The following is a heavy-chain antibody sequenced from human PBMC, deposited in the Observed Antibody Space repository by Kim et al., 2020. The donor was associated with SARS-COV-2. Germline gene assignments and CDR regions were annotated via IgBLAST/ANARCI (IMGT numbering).Heavy chain of an antibody. Sequence: ASVKVSCKASGYTFTSYYMHWVRQAPGQGLEWMGIINPSGGSTSHAQKFQGRVTMTRDTSTSTVYMELSSLRSEDTAVYYCARASGITMIVVVTAYGMDVWGQGTTVTVSS. J-gene: IGHJ6*02. CDR2: INPSGGST. CDR1: GYTFTSYY. V-gene: IGHV1-46*01. D-gene: IGHD3-22*01. CDR3: ARASGITMIVVVTAYGMDV.